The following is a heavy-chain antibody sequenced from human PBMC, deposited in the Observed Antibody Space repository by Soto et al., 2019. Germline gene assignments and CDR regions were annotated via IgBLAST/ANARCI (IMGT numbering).Heavy chain of an antibody. CDR3: TSKFGQLLADAFDI. CDR1: GDSNSRSYW. CDR2: IYHSGST. Sequence: QVQLQESGPGLVKPSGTLSLTCAVSGDSNSRSYWWSWVRQFPGKGLEWIGEIYHSGSTIYNPSLQSRVTLSVDKSKNEFSLKMSSVTAADTAVYYCTSKFGQLLADAFDIWGQGTMVTVSS. D-gene: IGHD3-10*01. J-gene: IGHJ3*02. V-gene: IGHV4-4*02.